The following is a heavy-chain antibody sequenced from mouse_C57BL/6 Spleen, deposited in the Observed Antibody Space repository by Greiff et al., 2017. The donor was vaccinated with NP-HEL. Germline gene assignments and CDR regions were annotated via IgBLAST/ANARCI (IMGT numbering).Heavy chain of an antibody. J-gene: IGHJ2*01. D-gene: IGHD2-4*01. V-gene: IGHV1-4*01. CDR2: INPSSGYT. CDR1: GYTFTSYT. CDR3: ASYDYDGGNYFDY. Sequence: VMLVESGAELARPGASVKMSCKASGYTFTSYTMHWVKQRPGQGLEWIGYINPSSGYTKYNQKFKDKATLTADKSSSTAYMQLSSLTSEDSAVYYCASYDYDGGNYFDYWGQGTTLTVSS.